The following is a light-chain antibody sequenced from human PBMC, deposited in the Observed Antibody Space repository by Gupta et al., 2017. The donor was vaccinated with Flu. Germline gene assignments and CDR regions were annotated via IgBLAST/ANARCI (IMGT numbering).Light chain of an antibody. CDR1: GSDIGTYNR. CDR3: SSYTTSYTFV. V-gene: IGLV2-18*02. J-gene: IGLJ1*01. CDR2: EVS. Sequence: TGSDIGTYNRVSWYRQPPGTAPKLIIYEVSNRPSGVPDRFSGSKSGNTASLTISGLQSEDEADYYCSSYTTSYTFVFGTGTTVTVL.